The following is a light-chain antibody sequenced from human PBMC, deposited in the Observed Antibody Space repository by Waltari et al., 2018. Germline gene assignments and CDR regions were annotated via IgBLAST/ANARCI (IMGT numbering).Light chain of an antibody. V-gene: IGKV1-5*03. CDR3: QQYNSPIT. Sequence: DIQLTQSPSTLSASVGDRVTITCRASQSISSWLAWYQQKPGKAPKLLIYKASSLKRGVPSRSSGSGSGTEFTLTISSLQPDDFATYYCQQYNSPITFGQGTRLEI. CDR1: QSISSW. J-gene: IGKJ5*01. CDR2: KAS.